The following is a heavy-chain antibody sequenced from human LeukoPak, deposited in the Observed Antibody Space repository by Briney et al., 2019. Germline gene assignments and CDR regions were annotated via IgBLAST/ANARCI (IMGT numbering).Heavy chain of an antibody. CDR3: ARLTRRGSGLRSYYSY. CDR1: GGSFSGYY. J-gene: IGHJ4*02. CDR2: INHSGST. V-gene: IGHV4-34*01. Sequence: PSETLSLTCAVYGGSFSGYYWSWIHQPPGKGLEWIGEINHSGSTNYNPPLKSRVNISVDTSKNQFSLKLSSVTAADTAVYYCARLTRRGSGLRSYYSYWGQGTLVTVSS. D-gene: IGHD3-10*01.